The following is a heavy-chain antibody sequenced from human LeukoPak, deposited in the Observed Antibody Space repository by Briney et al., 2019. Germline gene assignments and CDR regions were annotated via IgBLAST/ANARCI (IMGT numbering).Heavy chain of an antibody. V-gene: IGHV1-8*01. Sequence: ASVKVSCKASGYTYTSYDINWVRQATGQGREWMGWMNPNRGNTGYAQKFQSRVTMTRNTSISTAYMELSSLRSEDSAVYYCARADCYYDFWSGYYYYYYYYMDVWGKGTTVTVSS. CDR1: GYTYTSYD. J-gene: IGHJ6*03. CDR2: MNPNRGNT. D-gene: IGHD3-3*01. CDR3: ARADCYYDFWSGYYYYYYYYMDV.